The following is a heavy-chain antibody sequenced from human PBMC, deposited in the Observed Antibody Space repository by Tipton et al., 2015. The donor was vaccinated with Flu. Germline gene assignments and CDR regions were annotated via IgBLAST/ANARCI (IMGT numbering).Heavy chain of an antibody. CDR1: GGSTSSGSYY. D-gene: IGHD6-19*01. J-gene: IGHJ3*02. CDR3: AREGPYSSAWYGLDAFDI. V-gene: IGHV4-61*02. CDR2: IYTSGST. Sequence: TLSLTCTVSGGSTSSGSYYWSWIRQPAGKGLEWIGRIYTSGSTKYNPSLKSRVTISVDTSKNRFSLKLSSVTAADTAVYYCAREGPYSSAWYGLDAFDIWGQRTMVTVSS.